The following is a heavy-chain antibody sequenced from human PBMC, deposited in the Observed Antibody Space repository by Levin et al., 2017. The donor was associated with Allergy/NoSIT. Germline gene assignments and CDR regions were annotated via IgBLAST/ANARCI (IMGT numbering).Heavy chain of an antibody. V-gene: IGHV4-30-2*01. CDR2: IYLSGST. CDR3: ARVAGYSYGYYFDY. D-gene: IGHD5-18*01. CDR1: GGSIRSGGYS. Sequence: SLTLSLPCAVSGGSIRSGGYSWSWIRQPPGKGLEWIGNIYLSGSTNDNPSLKSRVTMSVDRSKNQFSLKLRYVTAADTAVYYCARVAGYSYGYYFDYWGPGTLVTVSS. J-gene: IGHJ4*02.